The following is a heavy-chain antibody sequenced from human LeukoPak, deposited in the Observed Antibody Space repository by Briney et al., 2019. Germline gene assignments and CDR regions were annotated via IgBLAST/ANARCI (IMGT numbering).Heavy chain of an antibody. CDR2: ISSSGSTI. D-gene: IGHD3-22*01. Sequence: GGSLRLSCAASGFTFSDYYMSWIRQAPGKGLEWVSYISSSGSTIYYADSVKGRFTISRDNAKNSLYLQMNSLRAEDTAVYYCAREGRVSSYYYDSSGHFDYWGQGTLVTVSS. V-gene: IGHV3-11*01. CDR3: AREGRVSSYYYDSSGHFDY. J-gene: IGHJ4*02. CDR1: GFTFSDYY.